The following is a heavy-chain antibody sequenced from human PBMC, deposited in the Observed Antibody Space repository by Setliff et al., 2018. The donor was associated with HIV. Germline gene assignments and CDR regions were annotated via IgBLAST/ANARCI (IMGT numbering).Heavy chain of an antibody. V-gene: IGHV3-11*04. J-gene: IGHJ5*02. CDR1: GFIFSEHY. D-gene: IGHD6-6*01. CDR3: GRGISARPGAPGNWFDP. Sequence: GESLKISCAASGFIFSEHYMSWIRQAPGKGLEWVSYISSGGTILHYADSVKGRFTISRDNAKNMVYLQMNSLRVEDTAVYYCGRGISARPGAPGNWFDPWGQGTLVTVSS. CDR2: ISSGGTIL.